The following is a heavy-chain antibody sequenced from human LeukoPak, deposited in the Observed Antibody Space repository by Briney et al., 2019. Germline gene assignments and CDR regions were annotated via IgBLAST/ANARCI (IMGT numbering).Heavy chain of an antibody. J-gene: IGHJ4*02. V-gene: IGHV4-4*02. Sequence: SGTLSLTCAVSGGSISSSNWWSWVRQPPGKGLEWIGEIYHSGSTNYNPSLKSRVTISVDTSKNQFSLKLSSVTAADTAVYYCARHGAYYYGSDPIDYWGQGTLVTVSS. CDR2: IYHSGST. D-gene: IGHD3-10*01. CDR3: ARHGAYYYGSDPIDY. CDR1: GGSISSSNW.